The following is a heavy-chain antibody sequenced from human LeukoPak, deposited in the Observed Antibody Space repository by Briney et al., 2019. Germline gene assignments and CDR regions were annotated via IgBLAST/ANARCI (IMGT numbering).Heavy chain of an antibody. CDR1: GFTFSSYS. CDR2: ISSSSSTI. J-gene: IGHJ1*01. CDR3: AYSSGWYREYFQH. Sequence: GGSLRLSCAASGFTFSSYSMNWVRQAPGKGLEWVSYISSSSSTIYYADSVKGRFTISRDNAKNSLYLQMNSLRAEDTAVYYCAYSSGWYREYFQHWGQGTLVTVSS. V-gene: IGHV3-48*04. D-gene: IGHD6-19*01.